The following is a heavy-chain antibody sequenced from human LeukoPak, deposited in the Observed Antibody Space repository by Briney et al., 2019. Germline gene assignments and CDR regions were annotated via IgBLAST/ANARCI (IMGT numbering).Heavy chain of an antibody. CDR1: GGTFSSYA. CDR2: IIPIFGTA. CDR3: ASGYSYGSGIDY. Sequence: ASVKVSCKASGGTFSSYAISWVGQAPGQGLEGMGGIIPIFGTANYAQKFQGRITITADESTSTAYMELSSLRSEDTAVYYCASGYSYGSGIDYWGQGTLVTVSS. J-gene: IGHJ4*02. V-gene: IGHV1-69*13. D-gene: IGHD5-18*01.